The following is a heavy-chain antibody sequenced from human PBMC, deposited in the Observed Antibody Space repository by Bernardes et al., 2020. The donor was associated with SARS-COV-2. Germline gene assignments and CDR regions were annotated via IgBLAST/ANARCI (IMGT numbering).Heavy chain of an antibody. D-gene: IGHD5-18*01. Sequence: GGSLRLSCAASGFTFSSSVMNWVRQAPGKGLEWVSYIRTGGSTKYYADSVKGRFTISRDNAKNSLYLQMNSLRAEDTAVYYCAREYTYGFDSWGQGTLVTVSS. CDR2: IRTGGSTK. J-gene: IGHJ4*02. CDR1: GFTFSSSV. V-gene: IGHV3-48*03. CDR3: AREYTYGFDS.